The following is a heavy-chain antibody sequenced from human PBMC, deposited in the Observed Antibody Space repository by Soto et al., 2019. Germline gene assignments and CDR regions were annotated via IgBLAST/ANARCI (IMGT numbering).Heavy chain of an antibody. CDR2: ISGSGGST. CDR3: AKDAAAGNYYFDY. V-gene: IGHV3-23*01. CDR1: GLTFSSYA. Sequence: GGSLRLSCAASGLTFSSYAMSWVRQAPGKGLEWVSDISGSGGSTNYADSVKGRFTISRDNSKNTLYLQMNSLGADDTAVYYCAKDAAAGNYYFDYWGQGNLVTVSS. D-gene: IGHD6-13*01. J-gene: IGHJ4*02.